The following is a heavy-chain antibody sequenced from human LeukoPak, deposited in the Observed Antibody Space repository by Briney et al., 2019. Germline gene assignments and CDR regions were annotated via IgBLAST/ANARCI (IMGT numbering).Heavy chain of an antibody. V-gene: IGHV3-21*01. D-gene: IGHD6-19*01. CDR2: ISSSSNYI. J-gene: IGHJ4*02. CDR1: GFTFSSYS. Sequence: GGSLRLSCAASGFTFSSYSMNWVRQAPGKGLEWVSSISSSSNYIYYADSVKGRFTISRDNAKNSLYLQMNSLRAEDTAVYYCARILGYSSGWYYFDYWGQGTLVTVSS. CDR3: ARILGYSSGWYYFDY.